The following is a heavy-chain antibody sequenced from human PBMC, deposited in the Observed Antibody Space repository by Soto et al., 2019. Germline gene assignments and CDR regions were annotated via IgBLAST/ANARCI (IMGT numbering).Heavy chain of an antibody. Sequence: EVQLLESGGGLVQPGGSLRLSCAASGFTFSSYAMRWVRQAPGKGLEWVSAISGSGDSTYYADSVKGRFTISRDNSKNTLYLPMISLRAEETAIYSCARRGRGRYYDCWGQGTLVTVSS. J-gene: IGHJ4*02. V-gene: IGHV3-23*01. CDR2: ISGSGDST. D-gene: IGHD1-26*01. CDR1: GFTFSSYA. CDR3: ARRGRGRYYDC.